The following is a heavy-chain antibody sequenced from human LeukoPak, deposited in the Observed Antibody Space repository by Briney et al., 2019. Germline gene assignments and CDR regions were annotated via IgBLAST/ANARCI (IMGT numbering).Heavy chain of an antibody. CDR3: ARGVPAAGAKWFDP. CDR2: VYHSGAT. V-gene: IGHV4-34*01. J-gene: IGHJ5*02. CDR1: GGSFSDYY. Sequence: SETLSLTCAVYGGSFSDYYWSWIRQPPGKGLEWIGEVYHSGATNYNPSLKTRVTISVDKSKNEFSLALTSLNAADTAVYYCARGVPAAGAKWFDPWGQGSLVTVSS. D-gene: IGHD6-13*01.